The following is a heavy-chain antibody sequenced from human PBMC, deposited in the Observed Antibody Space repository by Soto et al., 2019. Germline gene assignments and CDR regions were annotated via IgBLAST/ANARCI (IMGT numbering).Heavy chain of an antibody. Sequence: QVQLVESGGGVVQPGRSLRLSCAASGFTFSSYGMHWVRQAPGKGLEWVAVISYDGSNKYYADSVKGRFTISRDNSKKTLNRQMNGRGAEDRAGFSGARETTAVGQGVDYGGQGPLVT. CDR2: ISYDGSNK. CDR3: ARETTAVGQGVDY. J-gene: IGHJ4*02. V-gene: IGHV3-30*03. D-gene: IGHD4-17*01. CDR1: GFTFSSYG.